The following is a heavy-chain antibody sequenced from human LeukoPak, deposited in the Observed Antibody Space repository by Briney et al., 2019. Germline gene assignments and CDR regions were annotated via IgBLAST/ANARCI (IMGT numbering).Heavy chain of an antibody. J-gene: IGHJ4*02. CDR2: IYYCGST. Sequence: PSETLSLTCTVSSGSISDYYWSWIRQPPGKGLEWIGYIYYCGSTNYNPSLKSRVTILVDMSKNQFSLKMSSVTAADTAVYYCARELKVGNTGYYFDYWGQGTLVTVSS. CDR1: SGSISDYY. D-gene: IGHD2/OR15-2a*01. CDR3: ARELKVGNTGYYFDY. V-gene: IGHV4-59*01.